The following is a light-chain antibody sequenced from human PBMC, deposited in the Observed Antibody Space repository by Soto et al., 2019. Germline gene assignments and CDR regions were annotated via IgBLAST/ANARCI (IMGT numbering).Light chain of an antibody. V-gene: IGKV3-20*01. CDR2: GAS. CDR1: QTVYRDY. J-gene: IGKJ5*01. Sequence: EIVLTQSPGTLSLSPGERATLSCRASQTVYRDYLAWFQQKPGQPPRLLIYGASSRATGIPDRFSGSGSGTDFTLTINRLEPEDFAVYYCQQYSNSITFGQGTRLEI. CDR3: QQYSNSIT.